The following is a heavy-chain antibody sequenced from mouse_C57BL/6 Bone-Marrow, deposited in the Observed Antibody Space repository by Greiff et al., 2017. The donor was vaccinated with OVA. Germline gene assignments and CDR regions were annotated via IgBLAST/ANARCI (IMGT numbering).Heavy chain of an antibody. V-gene: IGHV5-1*01. CDR2: ISTDGSFI. Sequence: EVQGVESGGGLVQPGGSRKLSCAASGFTFSSYAMSWVRQTPEKRLEWVAAISTDGSFIYSPDTVKGRFTISRDNAKNTLFLQMSSLRYEDTAMYYCLRQTGMDFDYWGQGTTLTVSS. D-gene: IGHD4-1*01. CDR3: LRQTGMDFDY. J-gene: IGHJ2*01. CDR1: GFTFSSYA.